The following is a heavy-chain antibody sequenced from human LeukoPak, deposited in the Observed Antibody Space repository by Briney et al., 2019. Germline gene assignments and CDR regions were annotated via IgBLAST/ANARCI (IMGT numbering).Heavy chain of an antibody. Sequence: GGSLRLSCAASGFTFSSHWMHWVRQAPGKGLVWISRINSDGRNINYADSVKGRFTISRDNAKNTLYLQMNSLRVEDTAVYYCTRGPPDGSGNYYPGDFWGQGTLVTVSS. D-gene: IGHD3-10*01. CDR2: INSDGRNI. J-gene: IGHJ4*02. CDR1: GFTFSSHW. CDR3: TRGPPDGSGNYYPGDF. V-gene: IGHV3-74*01.